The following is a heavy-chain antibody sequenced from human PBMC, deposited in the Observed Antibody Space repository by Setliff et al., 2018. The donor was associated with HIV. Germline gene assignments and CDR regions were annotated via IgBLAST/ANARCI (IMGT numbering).Heavy chain of an antibody. V-gene: IGHV4-30-4*01. D-gene: IGHD6-19*01. CDR1: GASFVGDNH. CDR2: FMYTDIHYVNYLN. J-gene: IGHJ4*02. CDR3: ARARSDWYNVRPYYFDL. Sequence: LSLTCAVSGASFVGDNHWSWIRQTPERGLEWIAYFMYTDIHYVNYLNYRNLSLASRLSISVDKSKNQFSLTLSSVTAADTAVYYCARARSDWYNVRPYYFDLWGQGTPVTVTS.